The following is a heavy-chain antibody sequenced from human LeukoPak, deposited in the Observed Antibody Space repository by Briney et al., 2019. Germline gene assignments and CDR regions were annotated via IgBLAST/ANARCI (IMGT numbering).Heavy chain of an antibody. V-gene: IGHV1-69*04. CDR2: IIPILDMA. J-gene: IGHJ3*02. D-gene: IGHD3-22*01. CDR3: AIAPYYYDSSGYYYAFDI. Sequence: SVKVTCKASGGTFSSYGFSWVRPAPGQGLEGMGRIIPILDMANYAQKFQGRVTFTADESTSTAYMELSSLRSEDTAVYYCAIAPYYYDSSGYYYAFDIWGQGTMVTVSS. CDR1: GGTFSSYG.